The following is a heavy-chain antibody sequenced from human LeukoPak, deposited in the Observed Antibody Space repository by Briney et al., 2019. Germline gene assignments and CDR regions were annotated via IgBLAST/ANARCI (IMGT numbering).Heavy chain of an antibody. CDR3: AKDPRIAAAVSY. Sequence: GGSLRLSCAASGFTFSSYGMHWVRQAPGKGLEWVAFIRYDGSNKYYADSVKGRLTISRDNSKNTLYLQMNSLRAEDTAVYYCAKDPRIAAAVSYWGQGTLVTVSS. V-gene: IGHV3-30*02. CDR2: IRYDGSNK. J-gene: IGHJ4*02. CDR1: GFTFSSYG. D-gene: IGHD6-13*01.